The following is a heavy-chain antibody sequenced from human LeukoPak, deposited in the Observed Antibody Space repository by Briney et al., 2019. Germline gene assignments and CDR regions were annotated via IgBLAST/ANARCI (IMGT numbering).Heavy chain of an antibody. CDR2: ISYDGSNE. CDR1: GFTFSRYA. CDR3: ARGFLDFDS. D-gene: IGHD3-3*01. J-gene: IGHJ4*02. Sequence: GSLRLSCAASGFTFSRYAMHWVRQAPGKGLEWVAVISYDGSNEYYADSVKGRFTISRDSSENTLYLQMNSLRAEDTALYYCARGFLDFDSWGQGTLVIVSS. V-gene: IGHV3-30-3*01.